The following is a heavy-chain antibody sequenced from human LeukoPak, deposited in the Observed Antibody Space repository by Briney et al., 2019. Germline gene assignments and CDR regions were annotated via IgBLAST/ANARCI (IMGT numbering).Heavy chain of an antibody. Sequence: PGRSLRLSCAASGFTFSGYGMHWVRQAPGKGLEWVAVIWYDGSNKYYADSVKGRFTISRDNSKNTLYLQMNSLRAEDTAVYYCARDRGPYSSGYYYWGQGTLVTVSS. CDR2: IWYDGSNK. D-gene: IGHD3-22*01. CDR3: ARDRGPYSSGYYY. CDR1: GFTFSGYG. J-gene: IGHJ4*02. V-gene: IGHV3-33*01.